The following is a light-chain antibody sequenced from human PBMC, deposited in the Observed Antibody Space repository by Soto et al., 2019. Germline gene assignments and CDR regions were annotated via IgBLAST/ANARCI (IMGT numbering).Light chain of an antibody. CDR1: SSDVGSSNL. CDR3: SSYAGSSTFV. Sequence: QSALAQSASVSGSPGQSITISCTGSSSDVGSSNLVSWYQHHPGKAPKLMIYEGTRRPSGVLNRFSGSKSGSTASLTISALQAEDEADYYCSSYAGSSTFVFGTGTKVTVL. V-gene: IGLV2-23*01. CDR2: EGT. J-gene: IGLJ1*01.